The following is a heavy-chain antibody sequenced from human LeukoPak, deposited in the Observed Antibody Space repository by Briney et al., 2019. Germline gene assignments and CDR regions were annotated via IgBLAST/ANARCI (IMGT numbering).Heavy chain of an antibody. CDR3: ARDYYDSSGYYYVDYYYGMDV. V-gene: IGHV3-53*01. D-gene: IGHD3-22*01. CDR2: IYSGGST. Sequence: GGSLRLSCAASGFTVSSNYMSWVRQAPGKGLEWVSVIYSGGSTYYADSVKGRFTISRDNSKNTLYLQMNSLRAEDTAVYYCARDYYDSSGYYYVDYYYGMDVWGQGTTVTVSS. J-gene: IGHJ6*02. CDR1: GFTVSSNY.